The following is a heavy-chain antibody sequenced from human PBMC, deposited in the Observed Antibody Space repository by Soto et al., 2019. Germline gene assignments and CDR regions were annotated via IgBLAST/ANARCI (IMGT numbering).Heavy chain of an antibody. V-gene: IGHV3-33*01. Sequence: GGSLRLSCAASGFTFSSYGMHWVRQAPGKGLEWVAVIWYDGSNKYYADSVKGRFTISRDNSKNTLYLQMNSLRAEDTAGYYCARERFCSGGSCYSPSYMDVWGKGTTVTVSS. CDR1: GFTFSSYG. J-gene: IGHJ6*03. CDR3: ARERFCSGGSCYSPSYMDV. D-gene: IGHD2-15*01. CDR2: IWYDGSNK.